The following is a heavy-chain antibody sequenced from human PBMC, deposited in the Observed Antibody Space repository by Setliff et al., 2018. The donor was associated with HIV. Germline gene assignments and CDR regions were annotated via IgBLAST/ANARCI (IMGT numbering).Heavy chain of an antibody. CDR3: ARDRGEVLPSAITSYSYYYMDV. Sequence: TLSLTCAVYGGSFMGYYWTWIRQHPGKGLEWIGYIYYSGSTYYNPSLKSRLAMSLGTSKNQFSLKLSSVTAADTAVYFCARDRGEVLPSAITSYSYYYMDVWGKGTSVTVSS. V-gene: IGHV4-31*11. J-gene: IGHJ6*03. CDR1: GGSFMGYY. CDR2: IYYSGST. D-gene: IGHD2-2*01.